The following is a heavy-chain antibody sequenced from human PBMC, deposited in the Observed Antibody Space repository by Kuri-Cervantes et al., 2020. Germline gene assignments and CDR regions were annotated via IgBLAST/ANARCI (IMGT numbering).Heavy chain of an antibody. V-gene: IGHV3-53*01. D-gene: IGHD3-22*01. Sequence: GESLKISCAASGFTVSSNYMSWVRQAPGKGLEWVSVIYSGGSTYYADSVKGRFTISRDNSKNTLYLQMNSLRAEDTAVYYCAREDRYYYDSSGSSWGQGTLVTVSS. CDR1: GFTVSSNY. CDR3: AREDRYYYDSSGSS. CDR2: IYSGGST. J-gene: IGHJ4*02.